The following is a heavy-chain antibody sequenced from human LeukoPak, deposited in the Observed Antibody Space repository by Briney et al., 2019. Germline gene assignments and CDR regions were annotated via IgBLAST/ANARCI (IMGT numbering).Heavy chain of an antibody. J-gene: IGHJ4*02. D-gene: IGHD2-21*01. Sequence: PGGSLRLSCAASGFTFSDHYMDWVPQAPGKGLEWVGRSRNKANSYTTEYAASVKDRFTISRDDSQNSLYQQMNSLKSEDTAVYYCVRVVHITANYPFDYWGQGTLVTVSS. V-gene: IGHV3-72*01. CDR2: SRNKANSYTT. CDR3: VRVVHITANYPFDY. CDR1: GFTFSDHY.